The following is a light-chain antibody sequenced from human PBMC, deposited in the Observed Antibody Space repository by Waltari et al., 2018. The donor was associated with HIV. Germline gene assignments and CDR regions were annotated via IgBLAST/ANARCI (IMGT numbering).Light chain of an antibody. CDR3: SSFAGTHKL. Sequence: QSALTQSHSASGSPGQSVNISCSGANRDISDYNYVSWYQQHSDRPPKLIILEVTKRPSGVPDRFSGSKSGNTASLFVSGLQPEDEATYFCSSFAGTHKLFGGGTKLTVL. V-gene: IGLV2-8*01. CDR1: NRDISDYNY. J-gene: IGLJ2*01. CDR2: EVT.